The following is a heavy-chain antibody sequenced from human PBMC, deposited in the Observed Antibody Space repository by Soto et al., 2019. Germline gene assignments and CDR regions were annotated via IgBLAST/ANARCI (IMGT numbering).Heavy chain of an antibody. D-gene: IGHD6-13*01. CDR2: VSSSGDII. V-gene: IGHV3-48*01. CDR3: GRYISSRALDI. J-gene: IGHJ3*02. CDR1: GFIFSSYG. Sequence: GGSLRLSCGASGFIFSSYGMGWVRQAPGKGLEWVSYVSSSGDIIHYADSVKGQFTISRDNVKNSLYLEMNSLRAEDTAVYYCGRYISSRALDIWGQGTMVPVSS.